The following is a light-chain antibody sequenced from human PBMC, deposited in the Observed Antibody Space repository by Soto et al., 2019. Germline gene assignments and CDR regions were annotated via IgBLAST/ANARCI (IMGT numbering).Light chain of an antibody. J-gene: IGKJ5*01. CDR1: QVTSRY. V-gene: IGKV3-20*01. CDR2: GAS. Sequence: VLARSPGTPSFSPGGRDPPPSRGSQVTSRYLSWYQQRPGQAPRLLIYGASSRAAGIPDRFSGSGSGTDFTLTISRLEHEDFAVYYCQQYSTSPISFGQGTRLEIK. CDR3: QQYSTSPIS.